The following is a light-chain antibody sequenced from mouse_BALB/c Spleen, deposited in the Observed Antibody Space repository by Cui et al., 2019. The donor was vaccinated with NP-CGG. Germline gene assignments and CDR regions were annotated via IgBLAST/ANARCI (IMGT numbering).Light chain of an antibody. J-gene: IGLJ1*01. V-gene: IGLV1*01. CDR1: TGAVTISNY. CDR2: GTN. CDR3: ALWYSNHWV. Sequence: QAVVTQESALTTSPGETVTLTCRSRTGAVTISNYANWVQKKPDHLFTGLIGGTNNRAPGVPARFSGSLIEDKAALTITGAQTEDEAIYFCALWYSNHWVFGGGTKLTVL.